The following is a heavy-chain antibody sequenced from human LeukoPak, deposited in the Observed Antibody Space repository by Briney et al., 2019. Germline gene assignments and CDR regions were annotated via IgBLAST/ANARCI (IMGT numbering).Heavy chain of an antibody. J-gene: IGHJ5*02. Sequence: GGSLRLSCAASGFTFSSYGMHWVRQAPGKGLEWVAVIWYDGSNKYYADSVKGRFTIYRDNSKNALYLERNSLRAEDTAVYYCAKDRFRVYSGRWTWGQGTLVTVSS. D-gene: IGHD5-12*01. CDR2: IWYDGSNK. V-gene: IGHV3-33*06. CDR3: AKDRFRVYSGRWT. CDR1: GFTFSSYG.